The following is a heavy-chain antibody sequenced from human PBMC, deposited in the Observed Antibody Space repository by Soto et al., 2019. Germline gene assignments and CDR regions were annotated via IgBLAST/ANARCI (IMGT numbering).Heavy chain of an antibody. CDR2: IYYSGST. CDR3: ARASRGDSGSYYSGGGHYYYMDV. CDR1: GGSISSYY. J-gene: IGHJ6*03. V-gene: IGHV4-59*08. Sequence: SETLSLTCTVSGGSISSYYWSWIRQPPGKGLEWIGYIYYSGSTNYNPSLKSRVTISVDTSKNQFSLKLCSVTAADTAVYYCARASRGDSGSYYSGGGHYYYMDVWGKGTTVTVS. D-gene: IGHD3-10*01.